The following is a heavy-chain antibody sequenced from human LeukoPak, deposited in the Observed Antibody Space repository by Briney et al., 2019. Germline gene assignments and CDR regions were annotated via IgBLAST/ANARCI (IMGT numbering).Heavy chain of an antibody. V-gene: IGHV6-1*01. CDR2: TYYRSKWYN. CDR3: ARGLWSSSSWYSGDWFDP. J-gene: IGHJ5*02. CDR1: GDSVSSNSAA. Sequence: SQTLSLTCAISGDSVSSNSAAWNWIRQSPSRGLEWLARTYYRSKWYNDYAVSVKSRITINPDTSKNQFSLQLNSVTPEDTAVYYCARGLWSSSSWYSGDWFDPWGQGTLVTVSS. D-gene: IGHD6-13*01.